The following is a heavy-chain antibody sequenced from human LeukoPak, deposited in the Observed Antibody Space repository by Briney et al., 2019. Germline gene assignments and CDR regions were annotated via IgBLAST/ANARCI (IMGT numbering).Heavy chain of an antibody. J-gene: IGHJ6*02. Sequence: PSQTLSLNCTVSGGSISSYYWSWIRQPAGKGLEWIGRIYTSVSTTYNPSLKSRVTMSVDTSKNQFSLTLSSVTAADTAVYYCARDGSTMARYYYYGMDVWGQGTTVTVSS. CDR3: ARDGSTMARYYYYGMDV. CDR2: IYTSVST. V-gene: IGHV4-4*07. CDR1: GGSISSYY. D-gene: IGHD3-10*01.